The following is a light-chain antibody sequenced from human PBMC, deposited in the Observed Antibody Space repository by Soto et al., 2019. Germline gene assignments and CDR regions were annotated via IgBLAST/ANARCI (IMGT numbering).Light chain of an antibody. V-gene: IGKV1-9*01. CDR1: QGITSF. CDR3: QQLNSYPLT. Sequence: DIQLTQSPSFLSASVGDRVSITCRASQGITSFLAWYQQIPGKAPKLLIYTASTLQSGVPPRSSGSGSGTEFTLPLSSLQPEDFGTYYCQQLNSYPLTFGGGTRVAIK. J-gene: IGKJ4*01. CDR2: TAS.